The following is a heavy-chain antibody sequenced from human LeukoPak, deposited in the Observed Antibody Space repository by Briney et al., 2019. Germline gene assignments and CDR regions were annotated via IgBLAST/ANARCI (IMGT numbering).Heavy chain of an antibody. Sequence: GGSLRLSCAASGFTFSSYGMHWVRQAPGKGLEWVAVTSYDGSNKYYADSVKGRFTISRDNSKNTPYLQMNSLRAEDTAVYYCAKASSVWYEDYWGQGTLVTVSS. CDR3: AKASSVWYEDY. D-gene: IGHD6-19*01. CDR1: GFTFSSYG. CDR2: TSYDGSNK. J-gene: IGHJ4*02. V-gene: IGHV3-30*18.